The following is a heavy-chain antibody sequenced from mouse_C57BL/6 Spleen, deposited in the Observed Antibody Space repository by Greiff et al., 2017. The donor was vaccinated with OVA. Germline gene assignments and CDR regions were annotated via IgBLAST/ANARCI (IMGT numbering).Heavy chain of an antibody. CDR3: ARLGIYYDYDDAMDY. Sequence: QVQLKQPGAELVKPGASVKLSCKASGYTFTSYWMHWVKQRPGQGLEWIGMIHPNSGSTNYNEKFKSKATLTVDKSSSTAYMQLSSLTSEDSAVYYCARLGIYYDYDDAMDYWGQGTSVTVSS. CDR1: GYTFTSYW. V-gene: IGHV1-64*01. D-gene: IGHD2-4*01. J-gene: IGHJ4*01. CDR2: IHPNSGST.